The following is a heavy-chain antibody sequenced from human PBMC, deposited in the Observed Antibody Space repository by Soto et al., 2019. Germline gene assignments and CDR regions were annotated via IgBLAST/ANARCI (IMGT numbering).Heavy chain of an antibody. J-gene: IGHJ4*02. Sequence: PGGSLRLSCAASGFSFGGYAMIWVRQAPGKGLEWVAAISGSGASSFFADSVRGRFVISRDNSQNTVFLQMSNLRAEDTAMYYCTKGSRGYTNYFFDSRGLGTLVTVSS. V-gene: IGHV3-23*01. D-gene: IGHD6-25*01. CDR1: GFSFGGYA. CDR2: ISGSGASS. CDR3: TKGSRGYTNYFFDS.